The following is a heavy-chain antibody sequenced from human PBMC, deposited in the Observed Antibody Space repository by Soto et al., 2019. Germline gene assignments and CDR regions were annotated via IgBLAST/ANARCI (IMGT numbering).Heavy chain of an antibody. J-gene: IGHJ4*02. CDR2: IRSKANSYAT. CDR3: TRLYGDYGQGDY. V-gene: IGHV3-73*01. D-gene: IGHD4-17*01. Sequence: EVQLVESGGGLVQPGGSLKLSCAASGFTFSGSAMHWVRQASGKGLEWVGRIRSKANSYATAYAASVKGRFTISRDDSKNTAYLQMNSLTTEDTAVYYCTRLYGDYGQGDYWGQGTLVTVSS. CDR1: GFTFSGSA.